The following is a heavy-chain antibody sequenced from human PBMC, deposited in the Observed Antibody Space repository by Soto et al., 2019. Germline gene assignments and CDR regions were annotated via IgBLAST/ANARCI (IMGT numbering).Heavy chain of an antibody. V-gene: IGHV2-5*01. CDR2: IYWNDDK. CDR3: AHSTVYYFDRSGYYSPPTRDCDY. Sequence: GSGPTLVNPTQTLTLTCTFSGFSLRSRGVGVGWIRQPPGKALEWLAIIYWNDDKRYRPSLKSRLTLTKDTSKNQVVLTMTNVDPVDTATYYCAHSTVYYFDRSGYYSPPTRDCDYWGQGTLVTVSS. CDR1: GFSLRSRGVG. J-gene: IGHJ4*02. D-gene: IGHD3-22*01.